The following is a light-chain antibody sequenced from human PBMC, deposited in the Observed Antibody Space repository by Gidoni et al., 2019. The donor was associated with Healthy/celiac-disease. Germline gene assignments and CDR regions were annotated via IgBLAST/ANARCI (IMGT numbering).Light chain of an antibody. V-gene: IGLV6-57*02. J-gene: IGLJ2*01. CDR2: EDN. CDR3: QSYDSSIQGVV. Sequence: NFMLTQPHSVSESPGKTVTISCTGSSGSIASNYVQWYQQRPGSAPTTVIYEDNQRPSGVPDRFSGSIDSSSNSASLTISGLKTEDEADYYCQSYDSSIQGVVFGGGTKLTVL. CDR1: SGSIASNY.